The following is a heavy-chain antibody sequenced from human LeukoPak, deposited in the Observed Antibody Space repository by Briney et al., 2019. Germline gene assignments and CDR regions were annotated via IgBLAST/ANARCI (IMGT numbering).Heavy chain of an antibody. Sequence: GGSLRLSCAASGFTFRNYGMHWVRQAPGKGLEWVAVMSSDESNIYYADSVKGRFTISRDNSKNTLYLQMNSLRAEDTAVYYCAKAPNYYYYYMDVWGKGTTVTISS. V-gene: IGHV3-30*18. CDR1: GFTFRNYG. CDR2: MSSDESNI. J-gene: IGHJ6*03. CDR3: AKAPNYYYYYMDV.